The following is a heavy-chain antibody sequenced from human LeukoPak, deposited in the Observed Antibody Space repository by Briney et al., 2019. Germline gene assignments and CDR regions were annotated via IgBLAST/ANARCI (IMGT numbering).Heavy chain of an antibody. CDR2: IYYSGST. Sequence: PSETLFLTCTVYGGSISSYYWNWIRQPPGKGLEWIGYIYYSGSTNYNPSLKSRVTISVDTSKNQFSLKLSSVTAADTAVYYCARQSLEITFGGVIATAFDYWGQGTPVTVSS. D-gene: IGHD3-16*02. V-gene: IGHV4-59*08. CDR1: GGSISSYY. J-gene: IGHJ4*02. CDR3: ARQSLEITFGGVIATAFDY.